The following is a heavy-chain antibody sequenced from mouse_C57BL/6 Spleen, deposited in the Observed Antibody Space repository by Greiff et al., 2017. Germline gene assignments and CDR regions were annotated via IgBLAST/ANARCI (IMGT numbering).Heavy chain of an antibody. J-gene: IGHJ2*01. CDR2: IYPGSGST. V-gene: IGHV1-55*01. Sequence: QVQLQQPGAELVKPGASVKMSCKASGYTFTSYWITWVKQRPGQGLEWIGDIYPGSGSTNYNEKFKSKATLTVDTSSSTAYMQLLSLTSEVSAVYYCARGPFYYYGSRGDYWGQGTTLTVSS. D-gene: IGHD1-1*01. CDR3: ARGPFYYYGSRGDY. CDR1: GYTFTSYW.